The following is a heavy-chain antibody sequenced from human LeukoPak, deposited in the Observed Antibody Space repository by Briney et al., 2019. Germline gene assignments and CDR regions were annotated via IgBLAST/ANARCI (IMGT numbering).Heavy chain of an antibody. Sequence: GASVKVSCKASGYTFIGYYIHWVRQAPGQGLEWMGRINPDSGYKNYAQKIQGRITLTTDTSINTAFMELNGLRSDDTAVYYCARAGPGGDCRGYGCHHDNWYFDLWGRGTLAHVSS. J-gene: IGHJ2*01. CDR3: ARAGPGGDCRGYGCHHDNWYFDL. D-gene: IGHD2-21*01. CDR2: INPDSGYK. V-gene: IGHV1-2*06. CDR1: GYTFIGYY.